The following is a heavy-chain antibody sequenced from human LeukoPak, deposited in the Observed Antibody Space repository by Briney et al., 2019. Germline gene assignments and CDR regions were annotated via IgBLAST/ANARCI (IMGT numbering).Heavy chain of an antibody. Sequence: ETLSLTCTVSGGSISSYYWSWVRQAPGKGLEWVSTISGSGGSTYYADSVKGRFTISRDNSKNTLYLQMNSLRAEDTAVYYCAKVYGSGTYYFDYWGQGTLVTVSS. J-gene: IGHJ4*02. CDR3: AKVYGSGTYYFDY. V-gene: IGHV3-23*01. CDR2: ISGSGGST. CDR1: GGSISSYY. D-gene: IGHD1-26*01.